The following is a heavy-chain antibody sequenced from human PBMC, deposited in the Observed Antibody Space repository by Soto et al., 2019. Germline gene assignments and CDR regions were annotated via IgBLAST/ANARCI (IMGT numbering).Heavy chain of an antibody. Sequence: PSETLSLTCAVYGGSFSGYYWSWIRQPPGKGLEWIGEINHSGSTNYNPSLKSRVTISVDTSKNQFSLKLSSVTAADTAVYYCGRMGSRGVAAAGLVWGKGTTVTVSS. J-gene: IGHJ6*04. D-gene: IGHD6-13*01. CDR3: GRMGSRGVAAAGLV. CDR1: GGSFSGYY. V-gene: IGHV4-34*01. CDR2: INHSGST.